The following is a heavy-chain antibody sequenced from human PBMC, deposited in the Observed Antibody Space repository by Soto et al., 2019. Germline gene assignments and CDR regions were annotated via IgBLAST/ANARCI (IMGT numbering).Heavy chain of an antibody. CDR2: TYYRSRFFS. V-gene: IGHV6-1*01. D-gene: IGHD3-10*01. CDR3: VRDRYSSSGWFDP. CDR1: GDSVSSYSAA. Sequence: PSQTLSLTCAISGDSVSSYSAAWNWIRQSPSGGLEWLGRTYYRSRFFSDYAESVKSRIIINPDTSKNQLSLQLKSVTPEDTAVYYCVRDRYSSSGWFDPWGQGTPVTVSS. J-gene: IGHJ5*02.